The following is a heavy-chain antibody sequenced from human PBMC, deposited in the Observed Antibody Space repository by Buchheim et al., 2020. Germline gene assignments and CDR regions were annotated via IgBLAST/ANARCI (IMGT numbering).Heavy chain of an antibody. J-gene: IGHJ6*02. CDR3: AKDPNNFDWYIRYYYYYGMDV. V-gene: IGHV3-30*18. Sequence: QVQLVESGGGVVQPGRSLRLSCAASGFTFSSYGMHWVRQAPGKGLEWVAVISYDGSNKYYADSVKGRFTISRDNSKNTLYLQMNSLRAEDTAVYYCAKDPNNFDWYIRYYYYYGMDVWGQGTT. CDR2: ISYDGSNK. CDR1: GFTFSSYG. D-gene: IGHD3-9*01.